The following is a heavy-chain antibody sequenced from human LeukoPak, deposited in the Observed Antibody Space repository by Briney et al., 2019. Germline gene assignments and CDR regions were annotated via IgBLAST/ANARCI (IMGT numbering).Heavy chain of an antibody. Sequence: SSETLSLTCTVSDDSTSSFYWNWIRQPPGKGLEWIGYIYSSGTTSYNPSLKSRGTISVDTSKNQFSLKLTSVTAADTAVYYCAVGYCNKTICSRGFGHWGQGTLVTVSS. CDR1: DDSTSSFY. CDR2: IYSSGTT. J-gene: IGHJ4*02. V-gene: IGHV4-59*01. D-gene: IGHD2-2*01. CDR3: AVGYCNKTICSRGFGH.